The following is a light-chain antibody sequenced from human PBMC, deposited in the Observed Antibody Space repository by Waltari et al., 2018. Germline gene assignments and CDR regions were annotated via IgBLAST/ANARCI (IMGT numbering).Light chain of an antibody. V-gene: IGLV2-8*01. Sequence: QSALTKPPSASGSPGQAVTISCTGTSSDVGGYNYVSWYQQHTGKAPNIILYEVNKSPAGVPVRFCGSKSGSTASLPVSGLQVEDEADYYCCSHAGGNYFVCGTGTKVTVL. CDR2: EVN. J-gene: IGLJ1*01. CDR1: SSDVGGYNY. CDR3: CSHAGGNYFV.